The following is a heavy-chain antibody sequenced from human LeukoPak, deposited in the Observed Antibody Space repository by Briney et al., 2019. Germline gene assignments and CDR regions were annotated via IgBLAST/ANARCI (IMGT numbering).Heavy chain of an antibody. V-gene: IGHV3-74*01. CDR2: ISSDGTTT. CDR1: GFTFSIYW. D-gene: IGHD3-10*01. J-gene: IGHJ4*02. Sequence: PGGSLRLSCAASGFTFSIYWMHWVRQAPGKGLVWVSHISSDGTTTTYADSVKGRFTISRNNARNTLFLQMKSLRAEDTAVYFCVRDRGGLPVVYWGQGSLVTVSS. CDR3: VRDRGGLPVVY.